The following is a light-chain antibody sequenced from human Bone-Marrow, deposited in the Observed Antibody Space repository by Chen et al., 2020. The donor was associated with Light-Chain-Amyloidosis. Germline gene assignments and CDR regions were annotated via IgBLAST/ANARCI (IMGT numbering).Light chain of an antibody. Sequence: QSVLTQPPSVSAAPGQKVIISCSGSTSNIGENFVSWYQQLPGSAPKLLIYENDQRSSGIPKRISGSKSGTSATLAITGLQTGDEADYYCGSWDDSRTAGVFGGGTRVTVL. CDR1: TSNIGENF. CDR2: END. J-gene: IGLJ2*01. V-gene: IGLV1-51*01. CDR3: GSWDDSRTAGV.